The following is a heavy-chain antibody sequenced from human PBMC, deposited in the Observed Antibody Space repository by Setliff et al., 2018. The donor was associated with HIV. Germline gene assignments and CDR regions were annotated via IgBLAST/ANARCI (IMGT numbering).Heavy chain of an antibody. Sequence: SETLSLTCTVSGGSISSHCWSWIRQSPGKALEWIGYIYASGSIIYNPSLKSRVTMSVDTSQNQVSLKLNSVTAADTAVYYCARTLAAAGPGSDYFTRFDYWGQGTLVTVSS. D-gene: IGHD6-13*01. J-gene: IGHJ4*02. CDR3: ARTLAAAGPGSDYFTRFDY. V-gene: IGHV4-59*11. CDR2: IYASGSI. CDR1: GGSISSHC.